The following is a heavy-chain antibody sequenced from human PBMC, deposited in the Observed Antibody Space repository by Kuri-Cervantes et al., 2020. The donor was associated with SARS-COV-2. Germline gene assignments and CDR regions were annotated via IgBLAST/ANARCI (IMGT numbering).Heavy chain of an antibody. CDR1: GFTFSSYG. V-gene: IGHV3-30*03. Sequence: LSLTCAASGFTFSSYGMHWVRQAPGKGLEWVAVISYDGSNKYYADSVKGRFTISRDNSKNTLYLQMNSLRAEDTAVYYCARGRGAARPDWYYYYGMDVWGQGTTVTVSS. J-gene: IGHJ6*02. D-gene: IGHD6-6*01. CDR3: ARGRGAARPDWYYYYGMDV. CDR2: ISYDGSNK.